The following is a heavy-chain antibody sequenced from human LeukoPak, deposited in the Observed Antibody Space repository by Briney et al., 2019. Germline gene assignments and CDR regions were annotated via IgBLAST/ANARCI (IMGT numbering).Heavy chain of an antibody. D-gene: IGHD3-22*01. CDR3: ARRGDYYDSSGYKGDYYYYMDV. CDR1: GGSFSGYY. Sequence: PSETLSLTCAIYGGSFSGYYWSWIRQPPGKGLEWIGEINHSGSTNYNPSLKSRVTISVDTSKNQFSLKLSSVTAADTAVYYCARRGDYYDSSGYKGDYYYYMDVWGKGTTVTISS. CDR2: INHSGST. V-gene: IGHV4-34*01. J-gene: IGHJ6*03.